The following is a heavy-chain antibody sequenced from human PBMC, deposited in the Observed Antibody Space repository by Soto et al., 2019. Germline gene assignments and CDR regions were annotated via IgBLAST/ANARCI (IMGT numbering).Heavy chain of an antibody. CDR2: ISYDGSNK. D-gene: IGHD3-22*01. CDR1: GFTFSSYG. Sequence: GGSLRLSCAASGFTFSSYGMHWVRQAPGKRLEWVAVISYDGSNKYYADSVKGRFTISRDNSKNTLYLQMNSLRAEDTAVYYCAKMVKGAYYDSSGYHNAFDIWGQGTMVTVSS. J-gene: IGHJ3*02. CDR3: AKMVKGAYYDSSGYHNAFDI. V-gene: IGHV3-30*18.